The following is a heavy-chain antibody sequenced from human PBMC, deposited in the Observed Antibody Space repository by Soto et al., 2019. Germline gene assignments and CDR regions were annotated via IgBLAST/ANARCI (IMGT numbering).Heavy chain of an antibody. CDR3: TRFYYYDPPPLYYYGMDV. Sequence: PGGSLRLSCTASGFTFGDYAMSWVGQAPGKGLEWVGFIRSKAYGGTTEYAASVKGRFTISRDDSKSIAYLQMNSLKTEDTAVYYCTRFYYYDPPPLYYYGMDVWGQGTTVTVSS. CDR2: IRSKAYGGTT. V-gene: IGHV3-49*04. CDR1: GFTFGDYA. J-gene: IGHJ6*02. D-gene: IGHD3-22*01.